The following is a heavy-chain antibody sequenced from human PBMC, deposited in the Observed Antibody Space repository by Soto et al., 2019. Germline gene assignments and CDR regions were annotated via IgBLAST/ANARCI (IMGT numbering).Heavy chain of an antibody. J-gene: IGHJ5*02. V-gene: IGHV3-74*01. D-gene: IGHD4-17*01. CDR2: INSDGSTT. CDR3: ARVAYGDYWFAP. CDR1: GFTFSSYW. Sequence: EVQLVESGGGLVQPGGSLRLSCAASGFTFSSYWMHWVRQAPGKGLVWVSRINSDGSTTSYADSVKGRFTISRDNAKNTLYLQMNSVRAEDTAVYYCARVAYGDYWFAPWGLGTLVTVSS.